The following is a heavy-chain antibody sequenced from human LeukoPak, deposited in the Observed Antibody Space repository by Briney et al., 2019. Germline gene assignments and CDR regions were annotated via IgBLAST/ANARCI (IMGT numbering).Heavy chain of an antibody. CDR1: GGSISSHY. V-gene: IGHV4-59*11. D-gene: IGHD3-3*01. Sequence: SETLSLTCTVSGGSISSHYWSWVRQPPGKELEWIGNIYDSESTHYKSSLKSRVTISVDTSKNQFSLRLSSVTAADTAVYYCARVLQNYYYLDVWGKGTTVTVSS. J-gene: IGHJ6*03. CDR3: ARVLQNYYYLDV. CDR2: IYDSEST.